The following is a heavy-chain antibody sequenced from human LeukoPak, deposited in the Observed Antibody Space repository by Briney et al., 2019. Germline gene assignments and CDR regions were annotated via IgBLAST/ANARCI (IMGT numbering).Heavy chain of an antibody. CDR1: GFTFTSYW. Sequence: GGSLRLSCAASGFTFTSYWMHWVRQAPGKGLVWLSRINSDGTITSYADSLEGRFTTSRDNAKNTVYLQMNSLRAEDTAVYYCARPGVGFDYWGQGALVTVSS. V-gene: IGHV3-74*01. J-gene: IGHJ4*02. CDR3: ARPGVGFDY. CDR2: INSDGTIT.